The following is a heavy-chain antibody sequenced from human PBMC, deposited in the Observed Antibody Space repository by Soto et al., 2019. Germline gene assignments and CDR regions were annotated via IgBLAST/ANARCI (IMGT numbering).Heavy chain of an antibody. V-gene: IGHV4-30-4*01. J-gene: IGHJ6*02. CDR3: ARAGVDYYYYGMDV. CDR2: IYYSGST. Sequence: SSETLSLTCTVSGGSISSGDYYWSWIRQPPGKGLEWIGYIYYSGSTYYNPSLKSRVTISVDTSKNQFSLKLSSVTAADTAVYYCARAGVDYYYYGMDVWGQGTTVTVSS. CDR1: GGSISSGDYY. D-gene: IGHD3-10*01.